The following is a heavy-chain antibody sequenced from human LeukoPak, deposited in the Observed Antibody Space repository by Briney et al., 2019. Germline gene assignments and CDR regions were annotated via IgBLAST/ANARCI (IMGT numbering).Heavy chain of an antibody. CDR3: TRSGSSPAFDY. D-gene: IGHD3-10*01. Sequence: PGGSLRLSCTASGFTFGDYAMSWVRQAPGKGREWVGFIRSKAYGGTTEYAASGKGRFTISRDDSKSIAYLQMNSLNTEDTAVYYCTRSGSSPAFDYWGQGTLVTVSS. CDR1: GFTFGDYA. V-gene: IGHV3-49*04. CDR2: IRSKAYGGTT. J-gene: IGHJ4*02.